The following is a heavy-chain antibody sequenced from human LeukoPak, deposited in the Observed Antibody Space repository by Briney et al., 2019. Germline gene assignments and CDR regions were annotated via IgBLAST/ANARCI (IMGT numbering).Heavy chain of an antibody. Sequence: GGSLRLSCAASGFTLSSYAMSWVRQTPGKGLEWVSTISDNAYYADSVKGRFTISRDNSKNTLYLQVNSLRAEDTAVYYCAKETGIAVAGLSTYWGQGTLVTVSS. CDR1: GFTLSSYA. CDR2: ISDNA. CDR3: AKETGIAVAGLSTY. V-gene: IGHV3-23*01. J-gene: IGHJ4*02. D-gene: IGHD6-19*01.